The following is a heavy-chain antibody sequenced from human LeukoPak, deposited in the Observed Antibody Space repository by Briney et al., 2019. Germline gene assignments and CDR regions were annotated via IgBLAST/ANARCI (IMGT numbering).Heavy chain of an antibody. Sequence: PSETLSLTCTVSGGSISSSSYYWGWIRQPPGKGLEWIGSIYYSGSTYYNPSLKSRVTISVDTSKNQFSLKLSSVTAADTAVYYCARVMAGYYYYGMDVWGQGTTVTVSS. J-gene: IGHJ6*02. CDR1: GGSISSSSYY. CDR3: ARVMAGYYYYGMDV. D-gene: IGHD2-8*01. V-gene: IGHV4-39*07. CDR2: IYYSGST.